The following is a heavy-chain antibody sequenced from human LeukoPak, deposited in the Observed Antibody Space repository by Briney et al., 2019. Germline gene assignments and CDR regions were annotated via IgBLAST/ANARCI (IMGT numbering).Heavy chain of an antibody. V-gene: IGHV1-69*06. D-gene: IGHD5-24*01. CDR1: GGTFSSYA. J-gene: IGHJ4*02. CDR2: IIPIFGTA. CDR3: ARGWLQLRYFDY. Sequence: SVKVSCKASGGTFSSYAISWVRQAPGQGLEWMGGIIPIFGTANYAQKFQGRVTITADKSTSTAYMELSRLRSEDTAVYYCARGWLQLRYFDYWGQGTLVTVSS.